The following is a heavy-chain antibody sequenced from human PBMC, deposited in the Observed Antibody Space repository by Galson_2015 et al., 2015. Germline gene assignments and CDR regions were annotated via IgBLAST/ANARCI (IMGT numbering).Heavy chain of an antibody. V-gene: IGHV3-30-3*01. Sequence: SLRLSCAASGFTFSSYAMHWVRQAPGKGLEWVAVISYDGSNKYYADSVEGRSTISRDNAKNTLYLQMNSLRAEDTAVYYCARVGYDFWSGYWPAPVYYYYTDVWGKGTTVTVSS. J-gene: IGHJ6*03. CDR2: ISYDGSNK. CDR3: ARVGYDFWSGYWPAPVYYYYTDV. CDR1: GFTFSSYA. D-gene: IGHD3-3*01.